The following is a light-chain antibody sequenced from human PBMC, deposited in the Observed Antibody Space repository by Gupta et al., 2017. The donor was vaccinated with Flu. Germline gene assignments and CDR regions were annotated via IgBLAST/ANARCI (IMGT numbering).Light chain of an antibody. Sequence: AIQMTQSPSSLSASVGDRVTITCRASQDIRNTLGWYQQKPGKAPKLLMYNVSTLQSGVPSRFSGSGSGTDFTLIISSLQPEDLATYYCLHDDNYPLTFGGGTKVEIK. CDR3: LHDDNYPLT. J-gene: IGKJ4*01. CDR1: QDIRNT. CDR2: NVS. V-gene: IGKV1-6*01.